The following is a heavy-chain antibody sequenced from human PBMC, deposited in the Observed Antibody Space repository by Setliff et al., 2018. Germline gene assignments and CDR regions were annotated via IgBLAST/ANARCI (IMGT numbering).Heavy chain of an antibody. V-gene: IGHV1-18*01. J-gene: IGHJ4*02. CDR2: ISAYSGNT. D-gene: IGHD3-10*01. CDR1: GYKFNDYA. CDR3: ATWLVAYFASGTFPF. Sequence: ASVKVSCKTSGYKFNDYAISWVRQGPGQGLEWMGWISAYSGNTYYAQKLHDRVTLTTDTSTSTANMELRSLGTDDTAVYYCATWLVAYFASGTFPFWGQGTRVTVSS.